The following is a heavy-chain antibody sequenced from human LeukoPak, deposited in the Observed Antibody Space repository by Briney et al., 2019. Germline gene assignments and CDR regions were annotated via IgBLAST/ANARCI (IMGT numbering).Heavy chain of an antibody. J-gene: IGHJ5*02. D-gene: IGHD2-21*02. V-gene: IGHV4-61*02. CDR2: IYTSGST. CDR3: ARERTYCGGDCYGWFDP. CDR1: GGSISSGSYY. Sequence: SQTLSLTCTVSGGSISSGSYYWSWTRQPAGKGLEWIGRIYTSGSTNYNPSLKSRVTISVDTSKNQFSLKLSSVTAADTAVYYCARERTYCGGDCYGWFDPWGQGTLVTVSS.